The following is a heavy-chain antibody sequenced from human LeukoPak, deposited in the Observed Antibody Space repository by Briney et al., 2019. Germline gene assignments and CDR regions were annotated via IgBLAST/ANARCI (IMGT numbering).Heavy chain of an antibody. Sequence: GGSLRLSCAASGFTVSSNYMSWVRQAPGKGLEWVSVIYSGGSTYYADSVKGRFTISRDNSKNTLYLQMNSLRAEDTAAYYCARVGDVDTAMVDYWGQGTLVTVSS. D-gene: IGHD5-18*01. CDR3: ARVGDVDTAMVDY. J-gene: IGHJ4*02. CDR1: GFTVSSNY. CDR2: IYSGGST. V-gene: IGHV3-66*01.